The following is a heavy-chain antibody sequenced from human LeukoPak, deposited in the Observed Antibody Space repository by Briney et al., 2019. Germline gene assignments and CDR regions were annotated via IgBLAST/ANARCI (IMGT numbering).Heavy chain of an antibody. CDR2: IYYSGRT. D-gene: IGHD6-13*01. CDR1: GGSISSYY. J-gene: IGHJ4*02. V-gene: IGHV4-59*01. CDR3: ARGVAAAGTGFDY. Sequence: SETLSLTCTVSGGSISSYYWSWIRQPPGKGLEWVGYIYYSGRTNYNPSLTSRVTISVDTSKNQFSLKLSSVTAADTAVYYCARGVAAAGTGFDYWGQGTLVTVSS.